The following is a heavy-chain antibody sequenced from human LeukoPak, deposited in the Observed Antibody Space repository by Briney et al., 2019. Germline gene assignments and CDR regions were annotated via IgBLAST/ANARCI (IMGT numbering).Heavy chain of an antibody. J-gene: IGHJ4*02. CDR1: GFTFSSYW. D-gene: IGHD6-13*01. CDR3: ARGTIAAAGYYYFVY. Sequence: GGSLRLSCAASGFTFSSYWMSWVRQAPGKGLEWVSNINKDGSEKYYVDSVKGRFTISRDNAKNSLYLQMNSLRAEDTAVYYCARGTIAAAGYYYFVYWGQGTQVTVSS. V-gene: IGHV3-7*04. CDR2: INKDGSEK.